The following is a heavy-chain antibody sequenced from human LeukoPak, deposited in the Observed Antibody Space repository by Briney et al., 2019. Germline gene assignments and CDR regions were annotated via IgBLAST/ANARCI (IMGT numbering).Heavy chain of an antibody. J-gene: IGHJ4*02. D-gene: IGHD3-22*01. CDR2: ISYDGSNK. Sequence: GGSLRLSCAASGFTFSSYSMNWVRQAPGKGLEWVAVISYDGSNKYYADSVKGRFTISRDNSKNTLYLQMNSLRAEDTAVYYCAKDSSGYSFDYWGQGTLVTVSS. V-gene: IGHV3-30*18. CDR1: GFTFSSYS. CDR3: AKDSSGYSFDY.